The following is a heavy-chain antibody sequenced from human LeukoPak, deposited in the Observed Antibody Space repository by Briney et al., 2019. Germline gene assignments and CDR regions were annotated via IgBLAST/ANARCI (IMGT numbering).Heavy chain of an antibody. D-gene: IGHD5-12*01. J-gene: IGHJ6*02. CDR2: ISAYKGNT. CDR1: GYTFTTYA. CDR3: ARERGNFVDIVATIYHYGMDV. Sequence: ASVKVSCKTSGYTFTTYAISWVRQAPGQGLEWMGWISAYKGNTDYAQKFQGRVTMTTDTSTSTVYMELRSLRSDDTAVYYCARERGNFVDIVATIYHYGMDVWGQGTTVTVSS. V-gene: IGHV1-18*01.